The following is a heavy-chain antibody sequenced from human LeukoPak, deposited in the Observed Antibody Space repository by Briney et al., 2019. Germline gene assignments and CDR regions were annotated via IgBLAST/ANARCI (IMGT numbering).Heavy chain of an antibody. Sequence: SETLSLTCAVSGYSISSAYYWGWIRQPPGKGLEWIGSIYHRGNTYYTPSLKSRGTISIDKSKNQFSLKVTSMTAADTAVYYCARDQRASGWYVCFDPWGQGTLVTVSS. V-gene: IGHV4-38-2*02. J-gene: IGHJ5*02. D-gene: IGHD6-19*01. CDR3: ARDQRASGWYVCFDP. CDR2: IYHRGNT. CDR1: GYSISSAYY.